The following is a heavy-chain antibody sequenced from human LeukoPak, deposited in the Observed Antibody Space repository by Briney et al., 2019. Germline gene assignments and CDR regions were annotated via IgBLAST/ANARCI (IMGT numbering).Heavy chain of an antibody. D-gene: IGHD4-17*01. Sequence: GASVKVSCKASGYTFTSYGISWVRQAPGQGLEWMGWISAYNGNTNYAQKLQGRVTMTTDTSTSTAYMELRSLRSDDTAVYYCARVTSVLSTVTTLEGLYYYYYMDVWGKGTTVTISS. J-gene: IGHJ6*03. CDR2: ISAYNGNT. CDR1: GYTFTSYG. V-gene: IGHV1-18*01. CDR3: ARVTSVLSTVTTLEGLYYYYYMDV.